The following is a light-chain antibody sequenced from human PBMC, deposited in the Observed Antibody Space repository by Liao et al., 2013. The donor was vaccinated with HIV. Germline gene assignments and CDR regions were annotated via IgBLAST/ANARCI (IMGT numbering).Light chain of an antibody. Sequence: SYELTQPPSVTVSPGQTATITCSGDKMGHKYVSWYQHKAGQSPVLVIFQDSQRPSGIPERFSGSNSGNTATLTISGTQVMDEADYYCQTWDSGTRRVFGSGTRVTVL. CDR1: KMGHKY. CDR2: QDS. CDR3: QTWDSGTRRV. J-gene: IGLJ1*01. V-gene: IGLV3-1*01.